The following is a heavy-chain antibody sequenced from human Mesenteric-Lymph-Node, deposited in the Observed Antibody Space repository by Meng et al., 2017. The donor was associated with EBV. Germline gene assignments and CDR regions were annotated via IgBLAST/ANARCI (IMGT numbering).Heavy chain of an antibody. J-gene: IGHJ4*02. CDR1: GYTFTSYD. Sequence: QVHRGQAGAEVKKPGASVKVSCKASGYTFTSYDINWVRQATGQGLEWMGWMNPNSGATGSTQKFQGRVTMTRNTSISTAYMELNSLTSEDTTVYYCSRDSIYNGQDSWGQGTLVTVSS. V-gene: IGHV1-8*01. CDR2: MNPNSGAT. D-gene: IGHD5-24*01. CDR3: SRDSIYNGQDS.